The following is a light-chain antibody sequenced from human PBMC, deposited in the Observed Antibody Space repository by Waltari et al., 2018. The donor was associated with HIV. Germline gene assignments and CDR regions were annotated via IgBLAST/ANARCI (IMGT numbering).Light chain of an antibody. CDR1: SSNIGSNY. J-gene: IGLJ2*01. CDR2: RNN. V-gene: IGLV1-47*01. CDR3: ATWDDSLSVVV. Sequence: GQRVTISCSGSSSNIGSNYVYWYQQLPGTAPKLLIDRNNQRPSGVPDRFSGSKSGTSASLAISGLRSEDEADYYCATWDDSLSVVVFGGGTKLTVL.